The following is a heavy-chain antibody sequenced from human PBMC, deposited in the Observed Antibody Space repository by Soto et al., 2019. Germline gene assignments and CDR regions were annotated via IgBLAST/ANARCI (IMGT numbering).Heavy chain of an antibody. J-gene: IGHJ5*02. CDR1: GASVNNRNYH. CDR3: AVLLAGGVGDGT. CDR2: VQRGGTT. Sequence: QVQLQESGPGLVKPSETLSLTCTVSGASVNNRNYHWSWIRQPPVRGLEWIGQVQRGGTTAFDSSSLKSRLTLSIDASKNRFSLKLNSVTAADTAIYYCAVLLAGGVGDGTWGQGTMVTVSS. D-gene: IGHD3-16*01. V-gene: IGHV4-61*01.